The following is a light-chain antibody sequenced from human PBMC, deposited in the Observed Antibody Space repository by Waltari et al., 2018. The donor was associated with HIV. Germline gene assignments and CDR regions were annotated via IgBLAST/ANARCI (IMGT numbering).Light chain of an antibody. CDR1: SSNLGGNY. Sequence: QSVLTQPPSLSAAPGQKVSITCSGSSSNLGGNYVSWYQQFPRTAPKLLIYDNNERPSGIPDRFSGSKSGTSATLDITGLRTGDEADYYCVSWDSSLRGVLFGGGTKLTVL. CDR3: VSWDSSLRGVL. J-gene: IGLJ2*01. V-gene: IGLV1-51*01. CDR2: DNN.